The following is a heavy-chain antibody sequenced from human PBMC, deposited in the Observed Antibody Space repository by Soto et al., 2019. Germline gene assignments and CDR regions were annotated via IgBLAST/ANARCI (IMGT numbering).Heavy chain of an antibody. V-gene: IGHV3-11*01. CDR3: ARRGSSGWYESYFDY. D-gene: IGHD6-19*01. Sequence: QVHLVESGGGLVKPGGSLRLSCAASGFTVSDFYMIWIRQAPGKGLEWVSYISNSGRSINYADSVEGRFTISRDNAKNSLYLQMNSLRAEDTAVYYCARRGSSGWYESYFDYWGQGTLVTVSS. CDR2: ISNSGRSI. J-gene: IGHJ4*02. CDR1: GFTVSDFY.